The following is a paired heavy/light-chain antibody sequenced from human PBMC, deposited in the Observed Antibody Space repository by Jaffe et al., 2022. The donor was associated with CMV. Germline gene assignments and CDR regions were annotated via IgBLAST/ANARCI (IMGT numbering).Heavy chain of an antibody. J-gene: IGHJ6*03. CDR3: ARGPSITAAGYMDV. D-gene: IGHD6-13*01. V-gene: IGHV3-48*03. CDR2: IDNTGTIV. CDR1: EFTFTTYE. Sequence: EVHLEESGGALVQPGGSLRLSCAASEFTFTTYEMNWVRQAPGEGLEWVSYIDNTGTIVSYADSVKGRFTISRDNAKNSVSLQMNRLRGEDTAIYYCARGPSITAAGYMDVWGKGTTVTVSS.
Light chain of an antibody. CDR3: QHSNSYSRT. Sequence: DIQMTQSPSTLSASVGDRVTITCRASQTISGWLAWYQQKPGRAPKLLIYKTSILEFGVPLRFSGSGSGTEFTLTISSLQPDDFATYYCQHSNSYSRTFGQGTKVEIK. V-gene: IGKV1-5*03. J-gene: IGKJ1*01. CDR2: KTS. CDR1: QTISGW.